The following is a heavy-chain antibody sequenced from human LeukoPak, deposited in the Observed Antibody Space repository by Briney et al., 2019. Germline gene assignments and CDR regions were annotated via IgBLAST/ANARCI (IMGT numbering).Heavy chain of an antibody. V-gene: IGHV4-34*01. CDR2: INHRGDT. CDR3: ARGRHGDYGSGSRIYMDV. Sequence: SETLSLTCAVYGGSFSTYYWSWIRQSPGKGLEWIAEINHRGDTNYNPSVKSRVTISVDTSKSQFSLKVSSLTAADTAVYYCARGRHGDYGSGSRIYMDVWGKGTTVTVSS. CDR1: GGSFSTYY. J-gene: IGHJ6*03. D-gene: IGHD3-10*01.